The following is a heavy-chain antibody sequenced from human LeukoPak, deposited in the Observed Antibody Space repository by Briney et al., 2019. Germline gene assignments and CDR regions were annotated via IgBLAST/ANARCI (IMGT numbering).Heavy chain of an antibody. CDR1: GFTFDDYA. CDR3: AKDKYYYDSTGAFDI. J-gene: IGHJ3*02. Sequence: GGSLRLSCAASGFTFDDYAMHWVRQAPGKGREWGAGMSWSSGSICYADSVKGRFTLSRDNAKNSLYLQMNSLRAADTALYYCAKDKYYYDSTGAFDIWGHGTMVTVSS. CDR2: MSWSSGSI. D-gene: IGHD3-22*01. V-gene: IGHV3-9*01.